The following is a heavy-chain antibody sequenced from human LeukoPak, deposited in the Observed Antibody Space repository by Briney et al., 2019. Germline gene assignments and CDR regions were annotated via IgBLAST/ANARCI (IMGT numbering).Heavy chain of an antibody. CDR3: ARTHRGTSFYHYGVDV. D-gene: IGHD6-6*01. V-gene: IGHV4-61*01. Sequence: SETRSLTSTVSGGFVSMGSYYWIWIRQPPGKGLEWYGYIDYSGSTNYNPCLKSRGTISLDTSKNQFSLKLTSVTAADPAVYYCARTHRGTSFYHYGVDVWGQGTTVTVSS. CDR1: GGFVSMGSYY. J-gene: IGHJ6*02. CDR2: IDYSGST.